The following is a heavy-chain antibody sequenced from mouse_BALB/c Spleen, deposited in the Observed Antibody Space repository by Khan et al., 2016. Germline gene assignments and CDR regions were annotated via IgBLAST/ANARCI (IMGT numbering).Heavy chain of an antibody. CDR3: VSTCWYFDV. V-gene: IGHV4-1*02. Sequence: EVKLLESGGGLVQPGGSLKLSCAASGFDFSRYWMSWVRQAPGQGLEWIGEINPDSSTLNYTPSLKDKFIISRDNATNTLYLQLSKVRSEDTALYYCVSTCWYFDVWGAGTTVTVSA. CDR2: INPDSSTL. J-gene: IGHJ1*01. CDR1: GFDFSRYW.